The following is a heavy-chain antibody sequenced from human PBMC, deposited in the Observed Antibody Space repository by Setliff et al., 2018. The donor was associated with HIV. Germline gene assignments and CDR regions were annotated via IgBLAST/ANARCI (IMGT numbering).Heavy chain of an antibody. CDR2: INTDTGNP. V-gene: IGHV7-4-1*02. D-gene: IGHD5-12*01. CDR1: GYTFTNYT. Sequence: ASVKVSCKASGYTFTNYTMNWVRQAPGQGLQWMGWINTDTGNPTYAQGFTGRFVFSLDPSVSTAYLRITSLEAEDTAVYYCARSHGGYSGYDGYFDYWGQGTLVTVSS. CDR3: ARSHGGYSGYDGYFDY. J-gene: IGHJ4*02.